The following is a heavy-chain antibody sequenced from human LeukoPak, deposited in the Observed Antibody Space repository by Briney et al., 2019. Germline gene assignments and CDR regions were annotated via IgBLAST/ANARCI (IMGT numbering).Heavy chain of an antibody. CDR2: ISTSGST. D-gene: IGHD3-22*01. J-gene: IGHJ4*02. CDR1: SGSLCILSDY. V-gene: IGHV4-61*02. CDR3: ARDGSGYDDTSGYEN. Sequence: PSETLSLTRTVSSGSLCILSDYWGGIRQPPGPGLEWIGRISTSGSTNYNPPLRSRVTISLDTSNNQYSLKMSSVAAADTAVYYCARDGSGYDDTSGYENWGQGTLVTVSS.